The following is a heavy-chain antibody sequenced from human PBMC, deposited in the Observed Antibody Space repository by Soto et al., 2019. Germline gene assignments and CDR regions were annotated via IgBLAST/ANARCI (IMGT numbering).Heavy chain of an antibody. CDR2: ISSSGSTI. Sequence: PGGSLRLSCAASGFTFSDYYMNWIRQAPGKGLEWVSYISSSGSTIHYADSVKGRFTISRDNAKNSLYLQMNSLRAEDTAVYYCARDFGDIVATDWSYFDYWGQGTLVTVSS. CDR1: GFTFSDYY. J-gene: IGHJ4*02. V-gene: IGHV3-11*01. CDR3: ARDFGDIVATDWSYFDY. D-gene: IGHD5-12*01.